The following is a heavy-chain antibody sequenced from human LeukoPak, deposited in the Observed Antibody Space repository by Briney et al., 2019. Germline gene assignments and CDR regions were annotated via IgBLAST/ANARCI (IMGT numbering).Heavy chain of an antibody. CDR2: IYYSAST. V-gene: IGHV4-59*12. CDR3: ARTYCSGGTCAVSFDH. Sequence: SETLSLTCTVSGDSTSSYYWTWIRQPPGKGLEWIGYIYYSASTNYNPSLKSRVTISADTSKNQFSLQLKSVTPEDTAAYYCARTYCSGGTCAVSFDHWGQGTLVTVSS. J-gene: IGHJ4*02. D-gene: IGHD2-15*01. CDR1: GDSTSSYY.